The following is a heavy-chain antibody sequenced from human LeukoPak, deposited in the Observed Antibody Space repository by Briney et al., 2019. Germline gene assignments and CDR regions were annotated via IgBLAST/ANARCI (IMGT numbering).Heavy chain of an antibody. D-gene: IGHD3-16*01. CDR3: ARGPLRPGNLWGGSGYYYMYV. CDR1: GYTFTSYG. Sequence: GASVKVSCKASGYTFTSYGISWVRQAPGQGLEWMGWISAYNGNTNYAQKLQGRVTMTTDTSTSTAYMELRSLRSDDTAVYYCARGPLRPGNLWGGSGYYYMYVWGKGTKVTISS. CDR2: ISAYNGNT. J-gene: IGHJ6*03. V-gene: IGHV1-18*01.